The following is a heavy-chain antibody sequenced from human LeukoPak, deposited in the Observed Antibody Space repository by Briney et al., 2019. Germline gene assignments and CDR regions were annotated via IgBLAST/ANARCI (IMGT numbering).Heavy chain of an antibody. CDR3: ASSSWYLSY. Sequence: SETLSLTCTVSGGSISSSSYYWGWIRQPPGKGLEWIGSIYYSGSTYYNPSLKSRVTISVDTSKNQFSLKLSSVTAADTAVYYCASSSWYLSYWGQGTLVTVSS. CDR1: GGSISSSSYY. D-gene: IGHD6-13*01. CDR2: IYYSGST. J-gene: IGHJ4*02. V-gene: IGHV4-39*01.